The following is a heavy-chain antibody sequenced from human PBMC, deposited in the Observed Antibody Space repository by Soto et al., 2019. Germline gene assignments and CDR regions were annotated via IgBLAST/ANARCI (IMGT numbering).Heavy chain of an antibody. CDR1: GGSISSGGYY. J-gene: IGHJ6*03. Sequence: PSETLSLTCTVSGGSISSGGYYWSWIRQHPGKGLEWIGYIYYSGSTNYNPSLKSRVTISVDTSKNQFSLKLSSVTAADTAVYYCARGVTVTTYYSYYYMXVWGKGTTVTVSS. D-gene: IGHD4-17*01. CDR2: IYYSGST. V-gene: IGHV4-61*08. CDR3: ARGVTVTTYYSYYYMXV.